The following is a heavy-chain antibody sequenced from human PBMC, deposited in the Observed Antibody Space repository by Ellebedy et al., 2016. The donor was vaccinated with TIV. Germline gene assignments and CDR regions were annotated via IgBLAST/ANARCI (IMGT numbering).Heavy chain of an antibody. Sequence: PGGSLRLSCEASGFTSSAFAMGWVRQTPGKGLEWVSGMHGSGRGISYSESVKGRFTISRDNAKNSLHLQMNSLRAEDTAVYYCTRDPDGDYDFDYWGQGILVTVSS. J-gene: IGHJ4*02. CDR3: TRDPDGDYDFDY. CDR1: GFTSSAFA. CDR2: MHGSGRGI. V-gene: IGHV3-21*01. D-gene: IGHD4-17*01.